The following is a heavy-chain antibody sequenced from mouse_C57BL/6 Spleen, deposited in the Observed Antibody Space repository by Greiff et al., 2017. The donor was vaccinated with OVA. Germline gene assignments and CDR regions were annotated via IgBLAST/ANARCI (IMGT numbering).Heavy chain of an antibody. CDR1: GYTFTSYW. J-gene: IGHJ1*03. D-gene: IGHD2-12*01. CDR3: AREADCSSLHWYFDV. Sequence: QVQLQQPGAELVKPGASVKLSCKASGYTFTSYWMHWVKQRPGQGLEWIGLIHPNSGSTNYNENLKSKATLTVDKSSSKAYMQLSSLTSEDSAVYYWAREADCSSLHWYFDVWGTGTTVTVSS. V-gene: IGHV1-64*01. CDR2: IHPNSGST.